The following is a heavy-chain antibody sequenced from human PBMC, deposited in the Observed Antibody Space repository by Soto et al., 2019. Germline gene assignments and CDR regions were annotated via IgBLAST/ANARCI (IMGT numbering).Heavy chain of an antibody. CDR3: ATPRFYGGNSDY. CDR1: GGYLSSGGYY. D-gene: IGHD4-17*01. V-gene: IGHV4-31*03. J-gene: IGHJ4*02. Sequence: PSETQSLTYTVSGGYLSSGGYYWRWKRQHPGKGLEWIGYIYYSGSTYYNPSLKSRVTISVDTSKNQFSLKLSSVTAADTAVYYRATPRFYGGNSDYSGQGTLVTVSS. CDR2: IYYSGST.